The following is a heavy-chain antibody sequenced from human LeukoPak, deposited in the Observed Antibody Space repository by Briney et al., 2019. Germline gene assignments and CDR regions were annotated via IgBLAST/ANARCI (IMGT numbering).Heavy chain of an antibody. Sequence: GGSLRLSCAASGFSFSSYWMHWVRQAPGKGLVWASRIKSDGKTNYADSVKGRFTISRDNAKNTASLQMNSLRAEDTGVYYCARAPSEIGGYYPEYFRHWGQGTLVTVSS. D-gene: IGHD3-22*01. V-gene: IGHV3-74*01. CDR1: GFSFSSYW. J-gene: IGHJ1*01. CDR2: IKSDGKT. CDR3: ARAPSEIGGYYPEYFRH.